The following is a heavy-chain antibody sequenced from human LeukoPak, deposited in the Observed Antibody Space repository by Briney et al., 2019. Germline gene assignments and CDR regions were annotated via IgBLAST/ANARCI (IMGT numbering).Heavy chain of an antibody. CDR2: ISAYNGNT. CDR3: ARWASIAARPGGYYYYYYMDV. CDR1: GYTFTSYG. D-gene: IGHD6-6*01. V-gene: IGHV1-18*01. Sequence: ASVKVSCKASGYTFTSYGISWVRQAPGQGLEWMGWISAYNGNTNYAQKLQGRVTMTTDTSTSTAYMELRSLRSDDTAVYYCARWASIAARPGGYYYYYYMDVWGKGTTVTVSS. J-gene: IGHJ6*03.